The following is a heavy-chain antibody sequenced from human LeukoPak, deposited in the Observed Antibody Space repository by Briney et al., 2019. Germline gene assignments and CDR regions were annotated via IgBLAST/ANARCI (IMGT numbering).Heavy chain of an antibody. CDR1: GGSLSSYY. CDR2: IYTSGST. J-gene: IGHJ3*02. Sequence: PSETLSLTCTVSGGSLSSYYWNWIRQPAGKGLEWIGRIYTSGSTNYNPSLKSRVTMSVDTSKNQFSLKLSSVTAADTAVYYCARDKSRTYGSADAFGIWGQGTMVTVSS. D-gene: IGHD3-10*01. V-gene: IGHV4-4*07. CDR3: ARDKSRTYGSADAFGI.